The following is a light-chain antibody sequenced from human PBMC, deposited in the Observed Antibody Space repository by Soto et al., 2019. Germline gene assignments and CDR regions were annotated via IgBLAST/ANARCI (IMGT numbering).Light chain of an antibody. CDR3: CSYGGSRAV. Sequence: QSALTQPASVSGSXGQXXTISCTGTSSDVGSHNLVSWYQQHPGQAPKLMIYEVSKRPLGVSARFSASKSGNTASLTISGLQAEDEADYYCCSYGGSRAVFGGGTQLTVL. V-gene: IGLV2-23*02. CDR2: EVS. CDR1: SSDVGSHNL. J-gene: IGLJ7*01.